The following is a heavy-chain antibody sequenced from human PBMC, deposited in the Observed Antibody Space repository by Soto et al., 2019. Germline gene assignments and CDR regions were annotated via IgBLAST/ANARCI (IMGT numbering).Heavy chain of an antibody. Sequence: ASVKVSCKASGYTFTGYYMHWVRQAPGQRLEWMGWMNPNSGNTGYAQKFQGRVTMTRNTSISTAYMELSSLRSEDTAVYYCARDNCGGDCYANWFDPWGQGTLVTVSS. D-gene: IGHD2-21*02. CDR2: MNPNSGNT. J-gene: IGHJ5*02. CDR3: ARDNCGGDCYANWFDP. V-gene: IGHV1-8*02. CDR1: GYTFTGYY.